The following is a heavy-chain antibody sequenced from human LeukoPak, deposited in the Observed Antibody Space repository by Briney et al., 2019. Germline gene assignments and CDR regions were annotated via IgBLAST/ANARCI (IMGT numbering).Heavy chain of an antibody. CDR3: ARLGYCGSAWCLADY. D-gene: IGHD2-2*01. Sequence: SETLSLTCSVSGGSISSYYWDWIRQSPGQGLEWIGHIYSSGSASYNPSLKSRVTISVDTSKNQFSLKLSSVTAADTAVYYCARLGYCGSAWCLADYWGQGTLVTVSS. CDR2: IYSSGSA. J-gene: IGHJ4*02. V-gene: IGHV4-59*08. CDR1: GGSISSYY.